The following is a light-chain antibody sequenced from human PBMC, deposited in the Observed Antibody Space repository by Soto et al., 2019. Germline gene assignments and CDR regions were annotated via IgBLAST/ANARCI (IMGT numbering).Light chain of an antibody. CDR3: QSYDSSMSVYV. CDR1: SSNIGAGYD. Sequence: QSVLTQPPSASGAPGQRVTISCTGSSSNIGAGYDVHWYQQLPGTAPRALIYYNDNRPSGVPDRFSGSKSGTSASLAITGLQAEDEADHYCQSYDSSMSVYVFGTGTKVTVL. V-gene: IGLV1-40*01. J-gene: IGLJ1*01. CDR2: YND.